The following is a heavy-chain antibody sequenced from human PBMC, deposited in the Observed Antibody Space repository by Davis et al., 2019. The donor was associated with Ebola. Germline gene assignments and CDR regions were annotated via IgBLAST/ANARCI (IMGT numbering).Heavy chain of an antibody. J-gene: IGHJ2*01. V-gene: IGHV3-33*08. CDR1: GFSFNNHG. D-gene: IGHD3-16*01. CDR2: VSFDGVLK. CDR3: ARDADTSASYWYYDL. Sequence: PGGSLRLSCAASGFSFNNHGMHWVRQAPGKGLEWLAVVSFDGVLKHYVDSVKGRFTISKDTSKNTLYLQMNNLRVEDTAVYYCARDADTSASYWYYDLWGRGTLVTVSS.